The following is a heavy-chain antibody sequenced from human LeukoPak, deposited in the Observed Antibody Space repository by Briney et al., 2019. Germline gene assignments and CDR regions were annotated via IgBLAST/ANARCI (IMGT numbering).Heavy chain of an antibody. J-gene: IGHJ4*02. CDR3: ARSGGGYTATILGYFFDY. Sequence: PSETLSLTCTVSGGSISSYYWSWIRQPPGKGLEWLGYIYSNGSTNFHPSLKSRLTISVDTSKNQISLKLTSVTVADTAVYYCARSGGGYTATILGYFFDYWGQGALVTVSS. D-gene: IGHD5-18*01. CDR2: IYSNGST. V-gene: IGHV4-59*01. CDR1: GGSISSYY.